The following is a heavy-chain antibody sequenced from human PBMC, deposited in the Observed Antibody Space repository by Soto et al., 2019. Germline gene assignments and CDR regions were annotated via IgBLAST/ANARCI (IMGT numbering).Heavy chain of an antibody. D-gene: IGHD6-13*01. V-gene: IGHV1-69*06. J-gene: IGHJ6*02. Sequence: SVKVSCKASGGTFSSYAISWVRQAPGQGLEWMGGIIPIFGTANYAQKFQGRVTITADKSTSTAYMELSSLRSEDTAVYYCARVAAAEGYYYYGMDVWGQGTTVTVSS. CDR1: GGTFSSYA. CDR2: IIPIFGTA. CDR3: ARVAAAEGYYYYGMDV.